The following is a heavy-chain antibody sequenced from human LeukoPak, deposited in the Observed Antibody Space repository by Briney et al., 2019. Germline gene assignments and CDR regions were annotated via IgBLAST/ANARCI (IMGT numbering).Heavy chain of an antibody. D-gene: IGHD2-2*01. J-gene: IGHJ5*02. CDR3: ARGYCSSTSCYWLKKQVNWFDP. V-gene: IGHV1-2*02. CDR1: GYTFTGYY. CDR2: INPNSGGT. Sequence: ASVKVSCKASGYTFTGYYMHWVRQAPGQGLEWMGWINPNSGGTNYAQKFQGRVTMTRDTSISTAYMELSRLRSDDTVVYYCARGYCSSTSCYWLKKQVNWFDPWGQGTLVTVSS.